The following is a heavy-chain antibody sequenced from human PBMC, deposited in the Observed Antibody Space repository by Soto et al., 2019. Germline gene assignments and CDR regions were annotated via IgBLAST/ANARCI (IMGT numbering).Heavy chain of an antibody. Sequence: SETLSLTCAVSGGSISSSNWWSWVRQPPGKGLEWIGEIYHSGSTNYNPSLKSRVTISVDKSKNQFSLKLSSVTAADTAVYYCARDRANGWYSDYYYGMDVWGQGTTVTVSS. CDR2: IYHSGST. CDR1: GGSISSSNW. J-gene: IGHJ6*02. D-gene: IGHD6-19*01. CDR3: ARDRANGWYSDYYYGMDV. V-gene: IGHV4-4*02.